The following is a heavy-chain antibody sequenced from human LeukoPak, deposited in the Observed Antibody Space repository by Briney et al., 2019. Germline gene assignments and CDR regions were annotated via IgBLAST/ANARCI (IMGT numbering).Heavy chain of an antibody. Sequence: GGSLRLSCTASGFTFNNAWMSWVRQAPGKGLEWVGRIKSKTVGGTTDYAAPVKGRFTISRDDSKNTLYLQMNSLKTEDTAVYYCGRPLDVWGKGTTVTVSS. J-gene: IGHJ6*04. CDR1: GFTFNNAW. CDR2: IKSKTVGGTT. V-gene: IGHV3-15*01. CDR3: GRPLDV.